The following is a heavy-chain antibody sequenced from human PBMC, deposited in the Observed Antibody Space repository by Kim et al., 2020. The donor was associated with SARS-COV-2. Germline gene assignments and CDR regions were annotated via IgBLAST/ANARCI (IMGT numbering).Heavy chain of an antibody. CDR1: GYSFSNHY. CDR3: AREHCINSSCPIDY. J-gene: IGHJ4*02. CDR2: INPDSGGT. V-gene: IGHV1-2*02. D-gene: IGHD6-19*01. Sequence: ASVKVSCKASGYSFSNHYMHWVRQAPGQELQWMGWINPDSGGTNYAQMFQDRVTMTRDTSISTIYMEMSRLRSDDTAIYYCAREHCINSSCPIDYWGQGTLITVSA.